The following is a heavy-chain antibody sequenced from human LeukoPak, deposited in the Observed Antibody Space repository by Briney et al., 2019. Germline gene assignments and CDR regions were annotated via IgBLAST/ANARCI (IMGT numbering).Heavy chain of an antibody. CDR1: GYSFILYG. Sequence: ASVKVSCKTSGYSFILYGISWVRQAPGQGPEWMGWISTSTGDTKYTQKFQGRVTLTTDTSTSTAYMELSSLRSDDTAVYYCARGVTGIYYYYYMDVWGKGTTVTVSS. CDR3: ARGVTGIYYYYYMDV. J-gene: IGHJ6*03. CDR2: ISTSTGDT. D-gene: IGHD3-10*01. V-gene: IGHV1-18*01.